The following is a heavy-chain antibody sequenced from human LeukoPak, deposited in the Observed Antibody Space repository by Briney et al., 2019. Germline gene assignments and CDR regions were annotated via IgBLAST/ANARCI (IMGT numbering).Heavy chain of an antibody. CDR2: IIPILGIA. D-gene: IGHD5-18*01. Sequence: SVKVSCKASGGTFSSYAISWVRQAPGQGLEWMGRIIPILGIANYAQKFQGRVTITADKSTSTAYMELSSLRSEDTAVYYCASSDTAMVVPFDYWGRGNLVTVSS. CDR1: GGTFSSYA. V-gene: IGHV1-69*04. J-gene: IGHJ4*02. CDR3: ASSDTAMVVPFDY.